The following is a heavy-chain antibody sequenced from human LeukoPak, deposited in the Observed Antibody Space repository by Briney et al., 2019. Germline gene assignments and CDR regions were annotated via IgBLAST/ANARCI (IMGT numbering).Heavy chain of an antibody. D-gene: IGHD3-16*01. Sequence: PGGSLRLSCAASGFTFSSYGMHWVRQAPGKGLEWVAVISYDGSNKYYADSVKGRFTISRDNSKNTLYLQMNSLRAEDTAVYYCAKDLGGAIHYYGMDVWGQGTTVTVSS. CDR1: GFTFSSYG. CDR3: AKDLGGAIHYYGMDV. V-gene: IGHV3-30*18. CDR2: ISYDGSNK. J-gene: IGHJ6*02.